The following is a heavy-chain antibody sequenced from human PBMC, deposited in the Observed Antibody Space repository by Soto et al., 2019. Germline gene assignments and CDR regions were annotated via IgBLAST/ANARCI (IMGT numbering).Heavy chain of an antibody. Sequence: ASVKVSCKASGYTFTGYYMHWVRQAPGQGLEWMGWINPNSGGTNYAQKFQGWVTMTRDTSISTAYMELSRLRSDDTAVYYCARAPRRATYYYYGMDVWGQGTTVTVSS. V-gene: IGHV1-2*04. CDR1: GYTFTGYY. CDR2: INPNSGGT. J-gene: IGHJ6*02. CDR3: ARAPRRATYYYYGMDV.